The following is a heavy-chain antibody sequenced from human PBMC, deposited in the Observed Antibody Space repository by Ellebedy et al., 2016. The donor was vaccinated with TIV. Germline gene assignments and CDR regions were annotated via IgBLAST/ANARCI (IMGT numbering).Heavy chain of an antibody. V-gene: IGHV4-34*01. CDR2: INHSGST. CDR1: GGSFSGYY. Sequence: SETLSLTCAVYGGSFSGYYWSWIRQPPGKGLEWIGEINHSGSTNYNPSLKSRVTISVDTSKNQFSLKLSSVTAADTAVYYCARLMGIGEIFGQGAFDIWGQGTMVTVSS. D-gene: IGHD2-2*03. J-gene: IGHJ3*02. CDR3: ARLMGIGEIFGQGAFDI.